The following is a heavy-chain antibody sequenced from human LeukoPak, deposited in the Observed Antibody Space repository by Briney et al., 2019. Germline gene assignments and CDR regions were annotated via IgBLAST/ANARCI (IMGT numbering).Heavy chain of an antibody. J-gene: IGHJ6*02. D-gene: IGHD5-18*01. CDR1: GGSISSYY. Sequence: PSETLSLTCTVSGGSISSYYWSWIRQPPGKGLEWIGYIYYSGSTNYNPSLKSRVTISVDTSKNQFSLKLSSVTAADTAVYYCARDTAMAPQAYYYYYGMDVWGQGTTVTVSS. V-gene: IGHV4-59*01. CDR2: IYYSGST. CDR3: ARDTAMAPQAYYYYYGMDV.